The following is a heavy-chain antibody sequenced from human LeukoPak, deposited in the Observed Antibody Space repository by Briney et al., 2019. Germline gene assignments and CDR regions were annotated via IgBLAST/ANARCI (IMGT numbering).Heavy chain of an antibody. CDR2: IYSTGST. J-gene: IGHJ4*02. CDR1: GGSISSYY. D-gene: IGHD2-15*01. V-gene: IGHV4-4*07. Sequence: SETLSLTCTVSGGSISSYYWSWIRQPAGKGLEWIGRIYSTGSTNYNPSLKSRVTMSVDTPKSQFSLRLRSVTAADTAVYYCARRGAFNALNCWGRGTLVIVSS. CDR3: ARRGAFNALNC.